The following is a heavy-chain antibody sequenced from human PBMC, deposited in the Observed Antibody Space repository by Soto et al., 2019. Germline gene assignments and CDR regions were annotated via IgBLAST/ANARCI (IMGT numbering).Heavy chain of an antibody. V-gene: IGHV4-39*01. Sequence: SETLSLTCSVSGGSISSPSYYCGWIRQPPGKGLEWIGSIYYSGNTYYNPSLKSRVTIFVDTSRNQFSLKVNSVTAADTAVYFCARLTGITTFRSDYWGQGTLVTVTS. D-gene: IGHD1-1*01. J-gene: IGHJ4*02. CDR3: ARLTGITTFRSDY. CDR2: IYYSGNT. CDR1: GGSISSPSYY.